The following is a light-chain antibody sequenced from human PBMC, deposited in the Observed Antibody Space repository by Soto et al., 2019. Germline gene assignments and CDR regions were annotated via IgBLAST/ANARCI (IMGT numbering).Light chain of an antibody. Sequence: EKVMTQSPPTLSGSPGERATLSWGASQSVSGNLAWYQQKPGQSPRLLIYDASNRATGIPARFSGSGSGTDFTLTISSLEPEDFAVYYCQQRSNWPPITFGQGTRLEIK. CDR2: DAS. J-gene: IGKJ5*01. V-gene: IGKV3-11*01. CDR1: QSVSGN. CDR3: QQRSNWPPIT.